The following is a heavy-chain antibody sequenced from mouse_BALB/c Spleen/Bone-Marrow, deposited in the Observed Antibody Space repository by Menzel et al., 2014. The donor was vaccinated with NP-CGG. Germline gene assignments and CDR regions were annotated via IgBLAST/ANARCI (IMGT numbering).Heavy chain of an antibody. V-gene: IGHV1-7*01. Sequence: VQLQQSGAELAKPGDSVKMSCKVSDYTFTSYWIHWVKQRPGQGLEWIGYIDPRTANTEYSQKFKDKATLTADKSSSTAYMQLSSLTSEDSAVYYCARYWDAYWGQGTLVTVSA. J-gene: IGHJ3*01. CDR3: ARYWDAY. CDR1: DYTFTSYW. D-gene: IGHD4-1*01. CDR2: IDPRTANT.